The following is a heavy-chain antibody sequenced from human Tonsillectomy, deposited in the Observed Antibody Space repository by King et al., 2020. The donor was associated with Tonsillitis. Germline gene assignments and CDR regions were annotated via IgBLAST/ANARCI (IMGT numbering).Heavy chain of an antibody. D-gene: IGHD3-10*01. CDR1: EYSFTTYD. Sequence: QQQLVQSGAEVKKPGASVKVSCKASEYSFTTYDVNWVRQAAGQGLEWMGWMNPKTGDSVYAQEFQGRVTMTRDTSISTAYMELSGLRSDDTAVYYCARGSITLVRGVRSFAMDVWGQGTTVTVSS. J-gene: IGHJ6*02. V-gene: IGHV1-8*01. CDR2: MNPKTGDS. CDR3: ARGSITLVRGVRSFAMDV.